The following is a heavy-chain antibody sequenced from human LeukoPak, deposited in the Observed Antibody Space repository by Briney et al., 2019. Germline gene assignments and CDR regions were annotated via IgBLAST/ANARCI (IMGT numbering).Heavy chain of an antibody. CDR1: GFTFSSYA. Sequence: GGSLRLSCAASGFTFSSYAMSWVRQAPGKGLEWVSAISGSGGSTYYADSVKGRFTISRDNSKNTLYLQMNSLRAEDTAVYYCARDAGYCSSTSCQPYYYYMDVWGKGTTVTVSS. V-gene: IGHV3-23*01. D-gene: IGHD2-2*01. CDR3: ARDAGYCSSTSCQPYYYYMDV. J-gene: IGHJ6*03. CDR2: ISGSGGST.